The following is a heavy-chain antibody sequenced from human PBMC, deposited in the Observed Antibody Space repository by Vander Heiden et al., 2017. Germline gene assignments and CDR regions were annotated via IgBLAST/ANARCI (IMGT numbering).Heavy chain of an antibody. CDR1: GVTFYGYW. CDR2: IKQDGSEK. CDR3: ARDTGSSRWSGGALDM. V-gene: IGHV3-7*01. D-gene: IGHD6-19*01. Sequence: EVQVVESGGGLVRPGESLRLSCAASGVTFYGYWMTWFRQAPGKGLEWVAIIKQDGSEKYYVDSVKGRFTISRDNAGNSLYLQMNSLRVEDTAVYYCARDTGSSRWSGGALDMWGQGTMVTVSS. J-gene: IGHJ3*02.